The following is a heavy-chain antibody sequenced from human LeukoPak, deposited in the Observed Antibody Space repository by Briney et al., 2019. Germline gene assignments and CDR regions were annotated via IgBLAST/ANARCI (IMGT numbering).Heavy chain of an antibody. J-gene: IGHJ5*02. CDR2: PSGGST. CDR3: ARDRSIAAAGTWFDP. Sequence: PSGGSTSYAQKFQGRVTMTRDTSTSTVYMELSSLRSEDTAVYYCARDRSIAAAGTWFDPWGQGTLVTVSS. V-gene: IGHV1-46*01. D-gene: IGHD6-13*01.